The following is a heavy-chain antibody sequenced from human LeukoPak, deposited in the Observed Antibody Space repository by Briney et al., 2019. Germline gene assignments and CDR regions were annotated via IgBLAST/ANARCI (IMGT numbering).Heavy chain of an antibody. V-gene: IGHV3-21*01. J-gene: IGHJ4*02. CDR3: VRPRSPASNDGGY. CDR1: GFTFSSYG. CDR2: ISSTSSYK. D-gene: IGHD1-1*01. Sequence: PGGSLRLSCAASGFTFSSYGMHWVRQAPGKGLEWVSCISSTSSYKYYADSVKGRFTISRDNAKNSLYLQLNSLRAEDTALYYCVRPRSPASNDGGYWGQGTLVTVSS.